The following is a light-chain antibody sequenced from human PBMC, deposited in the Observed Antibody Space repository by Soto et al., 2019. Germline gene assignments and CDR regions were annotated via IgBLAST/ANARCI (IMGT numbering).Light chain of an antibody. CDR3: QQCHFYLT. CDR1: QSISSW. Sequence: TEPPATLAASFDDRVIITCRASQSISSWLAWYQQKPGKAPKLLISGASSLQSGVPSRFSGSASGTEFTLTSSSLPPDDVATYYCQQCHFYLTFGEGTKVDIK. J-gene: IGKJ1*01. V-gene: IGKV1-5*01. CDR2: GAS.